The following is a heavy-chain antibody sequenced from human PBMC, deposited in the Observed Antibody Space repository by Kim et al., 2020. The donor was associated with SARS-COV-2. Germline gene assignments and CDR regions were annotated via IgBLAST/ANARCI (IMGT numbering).Heavy chain of an antibody. V-gene: IGHV3-21*06. CDR3: SRGGRGHHGYDS. J-gene: IGHJ5*01. Sequence: GGSLRLSCAASGFTFSTYTMNGVRQAPGKGLEGVSSITGSSNYIYYADSVKGRFTISRDNSKNSLYLQMNSLRAEDTAVYYCSRGGRGHHGYDSWC. CDR1: GFTFSTYT. CDR2: ITGSSNYI. D-gene: IGHD6-13*01.